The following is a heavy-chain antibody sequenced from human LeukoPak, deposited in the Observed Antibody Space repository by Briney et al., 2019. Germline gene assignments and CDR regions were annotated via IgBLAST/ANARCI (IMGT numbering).Heavy chain of an antibody. V-gene: IGHV3-23*01. Sequence: GGSLRLSCAASGFIFSSHAMHWVRQAPGKGLEWVSVVSGSGDNTNYADSVKGRFTISRDNSKNTLFLQMNSLRTEDTAVYFCARWGNDYSQFDSWGQGTLVTVS. CDR3: ARWGNDYSQFDS. CDR1: GFIFSSHA. J-gene: IGHJ4*02. CDR2: VSGSGDNT. D-gene: IGHD4-11*01.